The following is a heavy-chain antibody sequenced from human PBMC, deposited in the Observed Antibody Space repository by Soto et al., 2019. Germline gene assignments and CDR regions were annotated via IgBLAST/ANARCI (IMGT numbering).Heavy chain of an antibody. CDR1: GESFSDYY. CDR3: VGGRGRLMGFDY. D-gene: IGHD2-15*01. CDR2: IDHSGNT. Sequence: PSETLSLTCAVNGESFSDYYWSWIRQPPGKGLEWIGEIDHSGNTNYSPSLKSRVTISVDTSKNQFSLKLTSVTAADAVVYFCVGGRGRLMGFDYWGQGTPVTVSS. J-gene: IGHJ4*02. V-gene: IGHV4-34*01.